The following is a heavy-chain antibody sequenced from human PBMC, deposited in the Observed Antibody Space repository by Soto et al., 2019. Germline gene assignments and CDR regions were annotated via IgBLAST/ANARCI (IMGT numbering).Heavy chain of an antibody. CDR2: IIPMFGTA. V-gene: IGHV1-69*13. Sequence: SVKVSCKASGGTFSSYAINWVRQAPGQGLEWMGGIIPMFGTANYAQKFQGRVTITADESTSTAYMELSSLRSEDTAVYYCARSTRGDYYYGMDVWGQGTTVTVPS. CDR3: ARSTRGDYYYGMDV. J-gene: IGHJ6*02. CDR1: GGTFSSYA.